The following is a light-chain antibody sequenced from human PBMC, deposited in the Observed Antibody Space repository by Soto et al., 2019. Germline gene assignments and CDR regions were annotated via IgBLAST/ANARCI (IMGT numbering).Light chain of an antibody. CDR1: SSDVGGYNY. J-gene: IGLJ1*01. V-gene: IGLV2-14*01. Sequence: QPASVSGSPGQSITISCTGTSSDVGGYNYVSWYQQHPGKAPKLMIYDVSNRPSGVSNRFSGSKSGNTASLTISGLQAEDEADYYCSSYTSSTTYVFGTGTKLTVL. CDR2: DVS. CDR3: SSYTSSTTYV.